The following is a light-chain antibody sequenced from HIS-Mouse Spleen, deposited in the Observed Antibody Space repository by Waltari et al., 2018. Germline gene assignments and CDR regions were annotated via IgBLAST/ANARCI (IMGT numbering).Light chain of an antibody. J-gene: IGLJ2*01. CDR1: VLAKKY. V-gene: IGLV3-27*01. Sequence: SYELTQPSSVSVSPGQTARITCSGDVLAKKYARWFQQKPGQAPVLVIYKDSERPSGIPERFSGSSSGTTVTLTISRAQVEDEADYYCYSAADNSGVFGGGTKLTVL. CDR2: KDS. CDR3: YSAADNSGV.